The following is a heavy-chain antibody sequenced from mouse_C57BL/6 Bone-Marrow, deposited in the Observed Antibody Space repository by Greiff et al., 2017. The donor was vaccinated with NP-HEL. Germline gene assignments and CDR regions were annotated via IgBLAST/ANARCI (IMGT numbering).Heavy chain of an antibody. CDR2: INPGSGGT. CDR3: ARKNYGEGYFDG. D-gene: IGHD1-2*01. CDR1: GYAFTNYL. V-gene: IGHV1-54*01. J-gene: IGHJ1*03. Sequence: QVQLQQSGAELVRPGTSVKVSCKASGYAFTNYLIEWVKQRPGQGLEWIGVINPGSGGTNYNEKFKGKATLTADKSSSTAYMQLSSLTSEDSAVYFCARKNYGEGYFDGWGTGTTVTVSS.